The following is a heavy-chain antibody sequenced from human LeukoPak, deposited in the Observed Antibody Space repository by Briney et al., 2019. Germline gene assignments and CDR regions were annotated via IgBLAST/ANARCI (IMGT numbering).Heavy chain of an antibody. D-gene: IGHD3-22*01. V-gene: IGHV3-23*01. CDR2: ISGSGGST. CDR1: GFTFSSYG. CDR3: ARDPRYSPEYYYDSSGYSDAKDAFDI. J-gene: IGHJ3*02. Sequence: GGSLRLSCAASGFTFSSYGMSWVRQAPGKGLEWVSAISGSGGSTYYADSVKGRFTISRDNSKNTLYLQMNSLRAEDTAVYYCARDPRYSPEYYYDSSGYSDAKDAFDIWGQGTMVTVSS.